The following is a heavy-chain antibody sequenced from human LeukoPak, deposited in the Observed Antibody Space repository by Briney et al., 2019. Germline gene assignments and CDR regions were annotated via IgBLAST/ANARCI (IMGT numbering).Heavy chain of an antibody. CDR1: GFTFSTCA. Sequence: SGGSLRLSCTASGFTFSTCAMSWVRQAPGKGLEWVSTISGGGRSTDYADSVKGHFTISRDNSKNTLYLQMNSLRAEDTAVYYCARERYFDYWGQGTLVTVSS. V-gene: IGHV3-23*01. CDR2: ISGGGRST. CDR3: ARERYFDY. J-gene: IGHJ4*02.